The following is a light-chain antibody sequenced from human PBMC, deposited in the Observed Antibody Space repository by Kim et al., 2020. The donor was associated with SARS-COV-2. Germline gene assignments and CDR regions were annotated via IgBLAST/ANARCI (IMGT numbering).Light chain of an antibody. CDR1: QSVGNSY. V-gene: IGKV3-20*01. J-gene: IGKJ4*01. Sequence: ELVLTQSPATLSSSLGERATLSCRASQSVGNSYLAWYQQKPGQAPKLLIYGASSRATGIPDRFSGSGSGTDFTLSISRLEPEDFAVYYCQQDDSAPLAFGRGTKVDIK. CDR2: GAS. CDR3: QQDDSAPLA.